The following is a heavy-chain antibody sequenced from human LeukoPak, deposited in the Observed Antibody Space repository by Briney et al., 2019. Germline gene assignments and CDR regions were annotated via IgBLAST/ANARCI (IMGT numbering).Heavy chain of an antibody. J-gene: IGHJ6*03. D-gene: IGHD3-9*01. CDR2: LYYSGST. CDR1: GGSISSSSYY. V-gene: IGHV4-39*07. CDR3: ARERYETYDILTGYYPGDYYYYMDV. Sequence: SETLSLTCTVSGGSISSSSYYWGWIRQPPGKGLEWIGSLYYSGSTYYNPSLKSRITISVDTSKNQFSLKLSSVTAADTAVYYCARERYETYDILTGYYPGDYYYYMDVWGKGTTVTISS.